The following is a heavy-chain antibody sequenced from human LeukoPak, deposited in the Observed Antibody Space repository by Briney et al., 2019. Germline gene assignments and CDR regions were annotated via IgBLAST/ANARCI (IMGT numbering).Heavy chain of an antibody. CDR1: GYTFTGYY. CDR3: ARDAYDILTGYYKAPYYFDY. V-gene: IGHV1-2*02. D-gene: IGHD3-9*01. CDR2: INPNSGGT. J-gene: IGHJ4*02. Sequence: ASVKVSCEASGYTFTGYYMHWVRQAPGQGLEWMGWINPNSGGTNNAQKFQGRVTMTRDTSISTAYMERSRLRSDDTAVYYCARDAYDILTGYYKAPYYFDYWGQGTLVTVSS.